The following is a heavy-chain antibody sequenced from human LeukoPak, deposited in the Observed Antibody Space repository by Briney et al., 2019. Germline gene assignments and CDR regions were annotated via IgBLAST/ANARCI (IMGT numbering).Heavy chain of an antibody. V-gene: IGHV3-9*01. CDR3: ATLDYYDSSAYYSDY. Sequence: GGSLRLSCAASGFTFSSYGMHWVRQAPGKGLEWVSGISWNSGSIGYADSVKGRFTISRDNAKNSLYLQMNSLRAEDTALYYCATLDYYDSSAYYSDYWGQGTLVTVSS. CDR1: GFTFSSYG. J-gene: IGHJ4*02. CDR2: ISWNSGSI. D-gene: IGHD3-22*01.